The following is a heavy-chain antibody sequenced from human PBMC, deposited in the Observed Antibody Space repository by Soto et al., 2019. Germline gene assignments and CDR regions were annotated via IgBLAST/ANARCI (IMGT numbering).Heavy chain of an antibody. Sequence: GASVKVSCKASGGTFSSYAISWVRQAPGQGLEWMGGIIPIFGTANYAQKFQGRVTITADESTSTAYMELSSLRSEDTAVYYCASYYDSSGYPFDYWGQGTLATVSS. D-gene: IGHD3-22*01. V-gene: IGHV1-69*13. J-gene: IGHJ4*02. CDR2: IIPIFGTA. CDR3: ASYYDSSGYPFDY. CDR1: GGTFSSYA.